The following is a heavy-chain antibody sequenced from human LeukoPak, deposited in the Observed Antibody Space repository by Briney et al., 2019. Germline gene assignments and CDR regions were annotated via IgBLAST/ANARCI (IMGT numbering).Heavy chain of an antibody. V-gene: IGHV3-23*01. CDR3: AKEKTGWSGVIDS. Sequence: GGSLRLSCEASGLTFSSHAMNWVRQAPGKGLEWVSGISSSGSGGSIHYADSVMGRFTISRDNSKNTLHLQMNSLRAEDAGIYYCAKEKTGWSGVIDSWGQGTQVTVSS. CDR2: ISSSGSGGSI. CDR1: GLTFSSHA. D-gene: IGHD6-19*01. J-gene: IGHJ4*02.